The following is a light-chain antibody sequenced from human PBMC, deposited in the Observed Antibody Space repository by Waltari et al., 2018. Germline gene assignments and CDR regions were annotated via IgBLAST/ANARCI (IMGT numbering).Light chain of an antibody. CDR3: QRSYNTLFT. CDR1: QNIGTY. V-gene: IGKV1-39*01. CDR2: AAS. Sequence: DIQMTQSPSSLSASVGDRVTITCRESQNIGTYLNWFQQKPGKAPKLLSYAASSLQSGVPARFSGSGSGTDFTLTISSLQPEDFATYFCQRSYNTLFTVGPGTKVDIK. J-gene: IGKJ3*01.